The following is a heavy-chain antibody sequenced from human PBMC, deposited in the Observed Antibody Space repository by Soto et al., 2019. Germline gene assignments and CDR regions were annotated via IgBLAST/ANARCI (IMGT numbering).Heavy chain of an antibody. CDR3: ARALAGSYDY. D-gene: IGHD1-26*01. V-gene: IGHV6-1*01. CDR1: GDSVSSKSAT. J-gene: IGHJ4*02. Sequence: SQTHSFTCAISGDSVSSKSATWNWIRQPPSRGLEWLGRTYYRSKWSTDYAVSVKGRITVSPDTSKNQFSLQLNSVTPEDTAVYYCARALAGSYDYWGQGTLVTVSS. CDR2: TYYRSKWST.